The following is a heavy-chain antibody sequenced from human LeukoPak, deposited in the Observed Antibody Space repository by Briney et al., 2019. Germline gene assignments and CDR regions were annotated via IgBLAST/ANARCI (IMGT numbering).Heavy chain of an antibody. CDR2: ISWNSGSI. J-gene: IGHJ5*02. D-gene: IGHD6-13*01. CDR1: GFTFDDYA. CDR3: AKDPSPGIAAAGTWFDP. Sequence: GGSLRLSCAASGFTFDDYAIHWVRQAPGKGLEWVSGISWNSGSIGYADSVKGRFTISRDNSKNSLYLQMNSLGAEDTALYYCAKDPSPGIAAAGTWFDPWGQGTLVTVSS. V-gene: IGHV3-9*01.